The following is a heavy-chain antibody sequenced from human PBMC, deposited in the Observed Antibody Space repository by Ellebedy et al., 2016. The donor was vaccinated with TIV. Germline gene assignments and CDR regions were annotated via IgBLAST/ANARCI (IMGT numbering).Heavy chain of an antibody. Sequence: PGGSLRLSCAPSGFTFSSHSMNWVRQAPGKGLEWVSYISSSSSTIYYADSVNGRFTISRDNAKNSLYLQMNSLRAEDTAVYYCARSSGDPHHDAFDIWGQGTMVTVSS. CDR3: ARSSGDPHHDAFDI. D-gene: IGHD4-17*01. CDR2: ISSSSSTI. CDR1: GFTFSSHS. V-gene: IGHV3-48*04. J-gene: IGHJ3*02.